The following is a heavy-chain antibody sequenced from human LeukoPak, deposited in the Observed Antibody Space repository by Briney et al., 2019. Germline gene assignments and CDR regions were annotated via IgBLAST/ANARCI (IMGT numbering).Heavy chain of an antibody. CDR2: INHSGST. D-gene: IGHD3-9*01. J-gene: IGHJ5*02. V-gene: IGHV4-34*01. CDR3: ARVLRYQRYFDRWNWFDP. Sequence: SETLSLTCAVYGGSFSGYYWSWIRQPPGKGLEWIGEINHSGSTNYNPSLKSRVTISVDTSKNQFSLKLSSVTAADTAVYYCARVLRYQRYFDRWNWFDPWGQGTLVTVSS. CDR1: GGSFSGYY.